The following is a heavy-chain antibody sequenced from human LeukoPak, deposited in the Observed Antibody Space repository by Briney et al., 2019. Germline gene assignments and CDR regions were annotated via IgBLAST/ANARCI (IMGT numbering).Heavy chain of an antibody. Sequence: SETLSLTCTVSGGSISSYYWSWIRQPAGKGLEWIVRIYTSGSTNYNPSLKSRVTMSVDTSKNQFSLKLSSVTAADTAVYYCAGYSSGWYGSYYYYYMDVWGKGTTVTISS. CDR2: IYTSGST. CDR1: GGSISSYY. V-gene: IGHV4-4*07. CDR3: AGYSSGWYGSYYYYYMDV. D-gene: IGHD6-19*01. J-gene: IGHJ6*03.